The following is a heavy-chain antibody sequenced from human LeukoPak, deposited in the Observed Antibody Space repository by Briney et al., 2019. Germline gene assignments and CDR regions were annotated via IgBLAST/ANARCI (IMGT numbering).Heavy chain of an antibody. D-gene: IGHD1-7*01. CDR2: ISWNSGSI. Sequence: GGSLRLSCAASGFTFDDYAMHWVRQAPGKGLEWVSGISWNSGSIGYADSVKGRFTISRDNAKNSLYLQMNSLRAEDTAVYYCARGVYNWNYVGYFDYWGQGTLVTVSS. CDR3: ARGVYNWNYVGYFDY. J-gene: IGHJ4*02. CDR1: GFTFDDYA. V-gene: IGHV3-9*01.